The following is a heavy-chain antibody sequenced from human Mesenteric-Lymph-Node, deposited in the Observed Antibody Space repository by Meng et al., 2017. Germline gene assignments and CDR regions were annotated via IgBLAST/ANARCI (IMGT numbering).Heavy chain of an antibody. Sequence: GESLKISCDTSGFTPEDYGLSRVRQAPGKGLEWVSGISWNGAGTGYADSVAGRFSISRDNARKSLYLQMNSLRAEDTAVYYCSRGGYYDRSGYKPNDHWGEGTLVTVSS. D-gene: IGHD3-22*01. V-gene: IGHV3-20*04. CDR1: GFTPEDYG. CDR3: SRGGYYDRSGYKPNDH. J-gene: IGHJ5*02. CDR2: ISWNGAGT.